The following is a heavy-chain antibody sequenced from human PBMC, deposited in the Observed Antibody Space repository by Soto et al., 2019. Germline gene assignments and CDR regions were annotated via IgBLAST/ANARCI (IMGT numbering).Heavy chain of an antibody. CDR3: ARAALIRRVVVTPSSWFDP. CDR2: INPNSGGT. V-gene: IGHV1-2*02. D-gene: IGHD3-22*01. Sequence: ASVKVSCKASGYTFTGYYMHWVRQAPGQGLEWMGWINPNSGGTNYAQKFQGRVTMTRDTSISTAYMELSRLRSDDTAVYYCARAALIRRVVVTPSSWFDPWGQGTLVTVSS. J-gene: IGHJ5*02. CDR1: GYTFTGYY.